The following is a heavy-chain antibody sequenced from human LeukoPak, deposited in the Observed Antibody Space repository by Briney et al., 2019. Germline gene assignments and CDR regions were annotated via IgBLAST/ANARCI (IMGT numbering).Heavy chain of an antibody. Sequence: GGSLRLSCAVSGFTFSSYAMSWVRQAPGKGLEWVSAISGSGGNTYYADSVKGRFTISRDNSKNTLYLQMNSLRAEDTAVYYCAKDGYPNSAGTTYFDYWGQGTLVTVSS. CDR1: GFTFSSYA. V-gene: IGHV3-23*01. CDR3: AKDGYPNSAGTTYFDY. J-gene: IGHJ4*02. D-gene: IGHD1-7*01. CDR2: ISGSGGNT.